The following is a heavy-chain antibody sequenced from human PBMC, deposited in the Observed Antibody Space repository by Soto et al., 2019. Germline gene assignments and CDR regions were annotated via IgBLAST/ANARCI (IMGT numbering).Heavy chain of an antibody. CDR3: ARAGDCCGGSCPWYFDY. Sequence: QVQLVQSGAEVKKPGSSVKVSCKASGGTFSSYAISWVRQAPGQGLEWMGGIIPIFGTANYAQKFQGRVTITADKSTSTAYMELSSLRSEDTAVYYCARAGDCCGGSCPWYFDYWGQGTLVTVSS. J-gene: IGHJ4*02. CDR1: GGTFSSYA. V-gene: IGHV1-69*06. D-gene: IGHD2-15*01. CDR2: IIPIFGTA.